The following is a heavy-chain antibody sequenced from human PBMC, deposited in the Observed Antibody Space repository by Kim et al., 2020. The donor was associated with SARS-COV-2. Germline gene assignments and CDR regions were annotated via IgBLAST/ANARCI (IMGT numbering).Heavy chain of an antibody. CDR1: GGSFSGYY. D-gene: IGHD2-15*01. Sequence: SETLSLTCAVYGGSFSGYYWSWIRQPPGKGLEWIGEINHSGSTNYNPSLKSRVTISVDTSKNQFSLKLSSLTSADTAVYHGARDKGYCSGGSCYRDAFDMWGQKTTVSLS. CDR3: ARDKGYCSGGSCYRDAFDM. J-gene: IGHJ3*02. CDR2: INHSGST. V-gene: IGHV4-34*01.